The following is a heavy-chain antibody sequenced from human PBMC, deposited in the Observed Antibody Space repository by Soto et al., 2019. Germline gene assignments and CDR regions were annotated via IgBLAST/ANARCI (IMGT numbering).Heavy chain of an antibody. CDR1: GITVSSYW. J-gene: IGHJ4*02. CDR2: IHDDGSIT. D-gene: IGHD6-13*01. Sequence: EVQLVESGGGLVQPGGSRRLSCAASGITVSSYWMQWVRQAPGKGQVWVARIHDDGSITNYADSVKGRFTISRDNAKNTLYLQMNSMRAEETAVYYCGRVPAAAAGIGIDHWGQGIMVTDSS. CDR3: GRVPAAAAGIGIDH. V-gene: IGHV3-74*01.